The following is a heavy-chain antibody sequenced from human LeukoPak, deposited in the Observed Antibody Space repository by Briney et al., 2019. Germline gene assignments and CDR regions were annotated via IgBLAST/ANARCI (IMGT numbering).Heavy chain of an antibody. CDR3: ARDFAGKTYYYGSGSYGAFDI. CDR2: IYYSGST. V-gene: IGHV4-30-4*01. Sequence: SETLSLTCTVSGGSISSGGYYWGWIRQPPGKGLEWIGYIYYSGSTYYNPSLKSRVTISVDTSKNQFSLKLSSVTAADTAVYYCARDFAGKTYYYGSGSYGAFDIWGQGTMVTVSS. D-gene: IGHD3-10*01. CDR1: GGSISSGGYY. J-gene: IGHJ3*02.